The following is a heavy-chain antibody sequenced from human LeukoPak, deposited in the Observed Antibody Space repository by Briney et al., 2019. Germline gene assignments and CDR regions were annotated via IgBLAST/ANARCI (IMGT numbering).Heavy chain of an antibody. Sequence: SETLSLTCTVSGGSISSYYWSWIRQPPGKGLEWIGYIYYSGSTNYNPSLKSRVTISVDTSKNQFSLKLSSVTAADTAVYYCARYSSSWSYWGQGTLVTVSS. CDR1: GGSISSYY. CDR3: ARYSSSWSY. J-gene: IGHJ4*02. V-gene: IGHV4-59*08. D-gene: IGHD6-13*01. CDR2: IYYSGST.